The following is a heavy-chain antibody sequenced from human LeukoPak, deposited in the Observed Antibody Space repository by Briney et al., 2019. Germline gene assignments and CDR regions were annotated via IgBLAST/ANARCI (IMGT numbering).Heavy chain of an antibody. V-gene: IGHV4-61*02. Sequence: PSETLSLTCTVSGGSISSGSYYWSWIRQPAGKGLEWIGRIYTSGSTNYNPSLKSRVTISVDTSKNQFSLKLSSVTAADTAVYYCARQIPGWMAFYYGMDVWGQGTTVTVSS. CDR1: GGSISSGSYY. CDR3: ARQIPGWMAFYYGMDV. D-gene: IGHD5-24*01. CDR2: IYTSGST. J-gene: IGHJ6*02.